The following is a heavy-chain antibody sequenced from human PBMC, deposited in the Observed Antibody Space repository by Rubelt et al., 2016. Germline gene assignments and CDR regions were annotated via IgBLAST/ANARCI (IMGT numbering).Heavy chain of an antibody. V-gene: IGHV4-39*01. Sequence: QGEESGPGLVKPSETLSLTCSVSGGSISSSSYYWGWIRQHPGKGLEWIGYIYYSGSTNYNPSLKSRVTTSVDTSKNQFSLKLSSVTAADTAVCYCARHIYSGSYFGTFDPWGQGTLVTVSS. J-gene: IGHJ5*02. D-gene: IGHD1-26*01. CDR1: GGSISSSSYY. CDR3: ARHIYSGSYFGTFDP. CDR2: IYYSGST.